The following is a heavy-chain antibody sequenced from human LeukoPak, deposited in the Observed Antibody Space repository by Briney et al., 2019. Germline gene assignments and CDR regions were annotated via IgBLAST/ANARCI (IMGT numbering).Heavy chain of an antibody. CDR3: ARCIAVAGGAPPCRDV. CDR1: GGTFSSYA. CDR2: IIPILGIA. J-gene: IGHJ6*02. D-gene: IGHD6-19*01. Sequence: ASVKVSCKASGGTFSSYAISWVRQAPGQGLEWMGRIIPILGIANYAQKFQGRVTITADKSTSTAYMELSSLRSEDTAVYYCARCIAVAGGAPPCRDVGAQGTTVPFSS. V-gene: IGHV1-69*04.